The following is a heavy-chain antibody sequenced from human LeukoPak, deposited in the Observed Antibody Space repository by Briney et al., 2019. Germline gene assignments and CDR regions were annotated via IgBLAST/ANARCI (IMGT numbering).Heavy chain of an antibody. V-gene: IGHV3-21*01. CDR2: ISSSSSYI. D-gene: IGHD6-6*01. CDR3: ARDHSSSSPFDY. Sequence: GGSLRLSCAASGFTFSSYAMSWVRQAPGKGLEWVSSISSSSSYIYYADSVKGRFTISRDNAKNSLYLQMNSLRAEDTAVYYCARDHSSSSPFDYWGQGTLVTVSS. CDR1: GFTFSSYA. J-gene: IGHJ4*02.